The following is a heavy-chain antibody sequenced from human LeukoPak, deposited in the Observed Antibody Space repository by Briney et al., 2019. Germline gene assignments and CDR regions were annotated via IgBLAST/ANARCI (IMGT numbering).Heavy chain of an antibody. CDR2: INTGGST. D-gene: IGHD6-19*01. J-gene: IGHJ3*02. CDR3: SRESSQSHASDI. V-gene: IGHV3-53*01. CDR1: GFAVNTYY. Sequence: GGSLRLSCAASGFAVNTYYMSWIRQAPGKGLEWVSMINTGGSTRYADSVKGRFTIYRDNSKNTVYLQMNSLRADDTALYYCSRESSQSHASDIWGQGTMVTVSS.